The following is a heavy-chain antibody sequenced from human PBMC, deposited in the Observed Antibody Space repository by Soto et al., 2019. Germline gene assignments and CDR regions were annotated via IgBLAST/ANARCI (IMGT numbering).Heavy chain of an antibody. J-gene: IGHJ4*02. V-gene: IGHV1-69*06. CDR2: IIPIFGTA. Sequence: SVKGSGKASGGTFSGYAIGWVRQAPGQGLEWMGGIIPIFGTANYAQKFQGRVTITADKSTSTAYMELSSLRSEDTAVYYCARARGSGRRVFLDYWGQGTLVTVSS. CDR3: ARARGSGRRVFLDY. D-gene: IGHD2-15*01. CDR1: GGTFSGYA.